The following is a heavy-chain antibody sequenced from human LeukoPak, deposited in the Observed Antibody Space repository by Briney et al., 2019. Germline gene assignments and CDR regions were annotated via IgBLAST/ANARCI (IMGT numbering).Heavy chain of an antibody. V-gene: IGHV3-23*01. CDR2: ISASGLTT. CDR1: GFTFSSHA. D-gene: IGHD2-2*01. CDR3: AKEPREYCSRTSCPNWIDA. J-gene: IGHJ5*02. Sequence: GGSLRLSCAASGFTFSSHAMSWVRQAPGKGLEWVSAISASGLTTYYADSVKGRFSISRDNSKNTLYLQMSSLRADDTAVYYCAKEPREYCSRTSCPNWIDAWGQGTLVTVSS.